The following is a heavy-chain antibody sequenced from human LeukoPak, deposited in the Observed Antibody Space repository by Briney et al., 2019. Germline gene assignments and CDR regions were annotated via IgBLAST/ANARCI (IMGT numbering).Heavy chain of an antibody. CDR1: GFTFSSYS. J-gene: IGHJ4*02. D-gene: IGHD3-10*01. CDR2: ISSGSDYI. Sequence: GGSLRLSCATSGFTFSSYSMNWVRQAPGTGLEWVSSISSGSDYIYYADSVKGRFTISRDNAKNSLYLQMTSLRAEDTAVYYCASTNHYYGSGTYDYYFDYWGQGTLLTVSP. CDR3: ASTNHYYGSGTYDYYFDY. V-gene: IGHV3-21*01.